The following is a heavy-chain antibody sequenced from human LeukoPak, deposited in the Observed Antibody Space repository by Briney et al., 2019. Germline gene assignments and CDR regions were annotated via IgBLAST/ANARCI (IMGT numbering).Heavy chain of an antibody. D-gene: IGHD4-17*01. Sequence: GASVKVSCKASGGTFSSYAISWVRQAPGQGLEWMGGIIPIFGTANYAQKFQGRVTITADESTSTAYMELSSLRSEDTAVYYCARGLGGYGHYRLIWFDPWGQGTLVTVSS. CDR3: ARGLGGYGHYRLIWFDP. V-gene: IGHV1-69*01. CDR2: IIPIFGTA. J-gene: IGHJ5*02. CDR1: GGTFSSYA.